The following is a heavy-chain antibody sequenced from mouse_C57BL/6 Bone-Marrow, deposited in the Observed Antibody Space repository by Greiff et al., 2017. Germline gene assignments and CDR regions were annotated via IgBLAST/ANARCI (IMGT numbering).Heavy chain of an antibody. CDR3: ARRGYYYGSSPWYFDV. J-gene: IGHJ1*03. CDR2: INPDSSTI. V-gene: IGHV4-1*01. Sequence: EVKLEESGGGLVQPGGSLKLSCAASGIDFSRYWMSWVRRAPGKGLEWIGEINPDSSTINYAPSLKDKFIISRDNAKNTLYLQMSKVRSEDTALYYCARRGYYYGSSPWYFDVWGTGTTVTVSS. CDR1: GIDFSRYW. D-gene: IGHD1-1*01.